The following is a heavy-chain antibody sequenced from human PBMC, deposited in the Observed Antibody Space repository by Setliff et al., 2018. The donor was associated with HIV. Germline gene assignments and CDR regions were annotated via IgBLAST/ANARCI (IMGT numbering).Heavy chain of an antibody. Sequence: SETLSLTCTVYGASISDSNSYWGWIRRPPGKRLEWLGSIYQSGSTSYNPSLSSRLTISVDTSKNQFSLRLSSVAATDTAVYYCARQGIVGVARAFDIWGQGTKVTVSS. V-gene: IGHV4-39*01. J-gene: IGHJ3*02. D-gene: IGHD1-26*01. CDR3: ARQGIVGVARAFDI. CDR2: IYQSGST. CDR1: GASISDSNSY.